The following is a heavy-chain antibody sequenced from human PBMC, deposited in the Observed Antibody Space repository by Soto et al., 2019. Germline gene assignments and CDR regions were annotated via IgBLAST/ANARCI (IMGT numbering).Heavy chain of an antibody. D-gene: IGHD2-2*01. CDR2: IYYSGST. CDR3: ARHVPYCSDTSHCAYGMDV. V-gene: IGHV4-59*08. J-gene: IGHJ6*01. CDR1: GGSISSYY. Sequence: SETLSLTYTVSGGSISSYYWSWIRQPPGKGLERIGYIYYSGSTNYNPSLKSRVTISVDTSKNQFSLKLSSVTAADTAVYYCARHVPYCSDTSHCAYGMDVWGQGTTVTVSS.